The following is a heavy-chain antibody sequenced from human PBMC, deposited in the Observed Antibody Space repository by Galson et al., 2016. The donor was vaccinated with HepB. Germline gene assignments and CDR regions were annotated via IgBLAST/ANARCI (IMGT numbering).Heavy chain of an antibody. CDR2: IIPIFGTA. CDR1: GGTFSIYA. Sequence: SVKVSCKASGGTFSIYAINWVRQAPGQGLEWMGGIIPIFGTADYAQKFQGRLTITADESTSTAYMELSSLRSEDTAVYYCARWGYSSSWHKNWYFDLWGRGTLVTVSS. J-gene: IGHJ2*01. D-gene: IGHD6-13*01. V-gene: IGHV1-69*13. CDR3: ARWGYSSSWHKNWYFDL.